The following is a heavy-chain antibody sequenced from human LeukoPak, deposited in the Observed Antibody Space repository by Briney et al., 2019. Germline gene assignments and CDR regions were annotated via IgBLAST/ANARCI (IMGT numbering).Heavy chain of an antibody. J-gene: IGHJ5*02. V-gene: IGHV4-34*01. Sequence: SVTLSLTCAVYGGSFGGYYWNLIRQPPGMGLEWIGEINESGSTNYNPSLKSRVTISVDTPKRQFSLKLSSVTAADTAVYYCARASAYSISSGVNLWGQGTLVTVSS. CDR1: GGSFGGYY. D-gene: IGHD6-6*01. CDR2: INESGST. CDR3: ARASAYSISSGVNL.